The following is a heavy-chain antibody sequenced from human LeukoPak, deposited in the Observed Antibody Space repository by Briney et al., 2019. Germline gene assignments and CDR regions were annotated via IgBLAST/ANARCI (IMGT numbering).Heavy chain of an antibody. CDR2: ISYPART. V-gene: IGHV4-39*01. D-gene: IGHD3-22*01. J-gene: IGHJ4*02. Sequence: SETLSLTCTVSGGSLTSTSSFWGWIRQSPGKGLEWIGSISYPARTYYNPSLKTRITISLDASKNQFSLRLDSVTAADTALYFCASPGSGYNYAADWGQGTLVTVSS. CDR1: GGSLTSTSSF. CDR3: ASPGSGYNYAAD.